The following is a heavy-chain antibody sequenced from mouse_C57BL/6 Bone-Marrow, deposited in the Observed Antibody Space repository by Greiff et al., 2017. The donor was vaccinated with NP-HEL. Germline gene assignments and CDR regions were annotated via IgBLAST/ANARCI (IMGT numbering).Heavy chain of an antibody. CDR2: IWWDDDK. J-gene: IGHJ4*01. D-gene: IGHD2-5*01. CDR3: ARMAYYSNYVGIWYAMDY. CDR1: GFSLSTFGMG. Sequence: QVTLKVSGPGILQPSQTLSLTCSFSGFSLSTFGMGVGWIRQPSGKGLEWLAHIWWDDDKYYNPALKSRLTISKDTSKNQVFLKIANVDTADTATYYCARMAYYSNYVGIWYAMDYWGQGTSVTVSS. V-gene: IGHV8-8*01.